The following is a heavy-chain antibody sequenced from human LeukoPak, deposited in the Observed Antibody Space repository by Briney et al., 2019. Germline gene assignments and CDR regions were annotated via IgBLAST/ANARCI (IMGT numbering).Heavy chain of an antibody. D-gene: IGHD1-1*01. CDR3: ARENTGTFDY. CDR1: GFTFSSYA. V-gene: IGHV3-30*04. J-gene: IGHJ4*02. Sequence: GGSLRLSCAASGFTFSSYAMHWVRQAPGKGLEWVAIILYDGSNPYYADSVKGRFTISRDNSKNTLYLQMNSLRTEDTAVYYCARENTGTFDYWGQGTLVTVSS. CDR2: ILYDGSNP.